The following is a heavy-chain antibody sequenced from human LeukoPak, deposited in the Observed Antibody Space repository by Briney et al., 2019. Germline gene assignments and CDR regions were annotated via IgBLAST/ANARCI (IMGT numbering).Heavy chain of an antibody. CDR1: GFTFSDYY. CDR2: ISSSGSTI. D-gene: IGHD3-22*01. Sequence: GGSLRLSCAASGFTFSDYYMSWIRQAPGKGLEWVSYISSSGSTIYYADSVKGRFTISRDNDKNSLYLQMNSLRAEDTAVYYCASDRPHYDSSGLGLWGQGTLVTVSS. J-gene: IGHJ4*02. V-gene: IGHV3-11*01. CDR3: ASDRPHYDSSGLGL.